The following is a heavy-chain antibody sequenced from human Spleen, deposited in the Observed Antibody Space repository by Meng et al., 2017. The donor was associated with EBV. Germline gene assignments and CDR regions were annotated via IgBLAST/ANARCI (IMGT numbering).Heavy chain of an antibody. CDR3: ATGWGKANY. D-gene: IGHD3-16*01. CDR1: GDSFSAYY. CDR2: VIHSGNT. J-gene: IGHJ4*02. Sequence: PKWGSGLLKPSETLALTCTVYGDSFSAYYWRWIRQPPGRGLEWIGDVIHSGNTSYSPSLKSRVTISVDTSKRQFSLKLRSMTAADTAVYYCATGWGKANYWGQGTLVTVSS. V-gene: IGHV4-34*12.